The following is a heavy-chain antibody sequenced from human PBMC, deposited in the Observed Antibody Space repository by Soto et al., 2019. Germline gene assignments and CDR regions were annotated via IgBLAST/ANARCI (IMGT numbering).Heavy chain of an antibody. D-gene: IGHD4-17*01. Sequence: GGSLRLSCAASGFTFSSYSMNWVRQAPGKGLEWVSYISSSSSTIHYADSVKGRFTISRDNAKNSLYLQMNSLSAEDTAVYYCARFPHGDYFDYWGQRTLVTVSS. CDR3: ARFPHGDYFDY. J-gene: IGHJ4*02. CDR2: ISSSSSTI. V-gene: IGHV3-48*01. CDR1: GFTFSSYS.